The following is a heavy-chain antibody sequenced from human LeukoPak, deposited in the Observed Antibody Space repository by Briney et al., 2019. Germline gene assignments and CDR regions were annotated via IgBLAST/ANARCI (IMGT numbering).Heavy chain of an antibody. D-gene: IGHD2-2*03. J-gene: IGHJ4*02. CDR1: GFTFSDYG. V-gene: IGHV3-33*01. CDR2: LSPHANYE. CDR3: ARDWIDRSLDY. Sequence: PGGSLRLSCAASGFTFSDYGIHWVRQAPGKGLEWVAVLSPHANYEYYADSVQGRFTISRDDSKNTVHLQMNSLRDEDTAVYYCARDWIDRSLDYWGQGTLVTVSS.